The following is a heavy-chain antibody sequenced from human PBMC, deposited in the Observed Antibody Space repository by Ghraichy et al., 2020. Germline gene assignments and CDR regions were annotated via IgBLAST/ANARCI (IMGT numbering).Heavy chain of an antibody. J-gene: IGHJ4*02. CDR1: GFTFSSYA. CDR3: ARINVDTAMAFDY. Sequence: GGSLRLSCAASGFTFSSYAMHWVRQAPGKGLEWVAVISYDGSNKYYADSVKGRFTISRDNSKNTLYLQMNSLRAEDTAVYYCARINVDTAMAFDYWGQGTLVTVSS. CDR2: ISYDGSNK. D-gene: IGHD5-18*01. V-gene: IGHV3-30*04.